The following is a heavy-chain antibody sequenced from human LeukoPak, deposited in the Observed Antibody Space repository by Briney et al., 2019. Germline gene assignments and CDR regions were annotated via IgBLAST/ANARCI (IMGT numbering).Heavy chain of an antibody. D-gene: IGHD6-19*01. CDR2: IYYSGST. CDR1: GGSISSSSYY. CDR3: ARPTAVAGTFDY. V-gene: IGHV4-39*01. J-gene: IGHJ4*02. Sequence: SETLSLTCTVSGGSISSSSYYWGWIRQPPGKGLEWIGSIYYSGSTYYNPSLKSRVTISVDTSKNRFSLKLSSVTAADTAVYYCARPTAVAGTFDYWGQGTLVTVSS.